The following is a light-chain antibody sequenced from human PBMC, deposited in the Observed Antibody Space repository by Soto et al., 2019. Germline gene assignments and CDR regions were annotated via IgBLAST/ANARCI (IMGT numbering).Light chain of an antibody. CDR3: QSYDSSLSGVV. CDR2: GNS. Sequence: QSVLTQPPSVSGAPGQRVTLSCTGSSSNIGAGCDVHWYQHLPGTAPKLLIYGNSHRPSGVPDRFSGSKSGTSASLAITGLQAEDEADYYCQSYDSSLSGVVFGGGTKLTVL. J-gene: IGLJ2*01. CDR1: SSNIGAGCD. V-gene: IGLV1-40*01.